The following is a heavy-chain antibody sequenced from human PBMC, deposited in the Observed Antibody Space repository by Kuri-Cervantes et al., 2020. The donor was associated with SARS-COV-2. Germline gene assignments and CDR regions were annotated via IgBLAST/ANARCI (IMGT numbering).Heavy chain of an antibody. J-gene: IGHJ5*01. V-gene: IGHV4-38-2*01. CDR2: IYHSGST. CDR3: ARLAGCSGGTCYWGGFDS. D-gene: IGHD2-15*01. Sequence: SQTLSLTCAVSGYSISSGYYWGWIRQPPGKGLEWTGSIYHSGSTYYNPSLKSRVTISVDTSKNQFSLNLNSVAAADTAVYYCARLAGCSGGTCYWGGFDSWGQGTLVTVSS. CDR1: GYSISSGYY.